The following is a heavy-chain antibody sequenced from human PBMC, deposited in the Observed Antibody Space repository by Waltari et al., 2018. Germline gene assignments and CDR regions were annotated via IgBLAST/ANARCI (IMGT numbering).Heavy chain of an antibody. J-gene: IGHJ4*02. V-gene: IGHV4-38-2*01. CDR1: GYSISSGYY. CDR3: AGSPNDYGDY. CDR2: IYHSWST. Sequence: QVQLQESGPGLVKPSETLSLTCAVSGYSISSGYYWGWIRQPPGKGLEWMGSIYHSWSTYYNPSLKSRVTISVDTSKNQFSLKLSSVTAADTAVYYCAGSPNDYGDYWGQGTLVTVSS.